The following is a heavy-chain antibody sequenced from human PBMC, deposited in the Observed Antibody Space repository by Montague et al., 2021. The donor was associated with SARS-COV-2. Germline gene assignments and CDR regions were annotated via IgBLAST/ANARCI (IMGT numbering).Heavy chain of an antibody. CDR2: IYGDDDN. Sequence: PALVKPTQTLTLTCTFSGFSLSTSEVGVGWIRQPPGKALELLALIYGDDDNRYKPSLKSRLTITKVTSKNQVVLTMTNVDPVDTATYYCAHFGILRYFDPWGQGTLVTVSS. J-gene: IGHJ5*02. V-gene: IGHV2-5*02. D-gene: IGHD3-9*01. CDR3: AHFGILRYFDP. CDR1: GFSLSTSEVG.